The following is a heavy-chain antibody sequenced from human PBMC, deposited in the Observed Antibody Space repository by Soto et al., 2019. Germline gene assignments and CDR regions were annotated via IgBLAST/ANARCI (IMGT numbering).Heavy chain of an antibody. J-gene: IGHJ6*02. D-gene: IGHD2-2*02. CDR3: ARDALYCSSTSCYSYYYYGMDV. Sequence: ETLSLTCTVSGGSISSYYWSWIRQPAGKGLEWIGRIYTSGSTNYNPSLKGRVTMSVDTSKNQFSLKLSSVTAADTAVYYCARDALYCSSTSCYSYYYYGMDVWGQGTTVTVSS. CDR2: IYTSGST. V-gene: IGHV4-4*07. CDR1: GGSISSYY.